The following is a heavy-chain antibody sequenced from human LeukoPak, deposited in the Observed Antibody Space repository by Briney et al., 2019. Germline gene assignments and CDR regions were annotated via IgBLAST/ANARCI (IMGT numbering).Heavy chain of an antibody. CDR2: IYYSGNI. CDR1: GGSISSGGYS. D-gene: IGHD3-16*01. V-gene: IGHV4-30-4*07. Sequence: PSETLSLTCAVSGGSISSGGYSWSWIRQPPGKGLEWIGYIYYSGNIYYNPSLKSRVTISVDTSKNQFSLKLSSVTAADTAVYYCDTVDITFGGVFDPWGQGTLVTVSS. CDR3: DTVDITFGGVFDP. J-gene: IGHJ5*02.